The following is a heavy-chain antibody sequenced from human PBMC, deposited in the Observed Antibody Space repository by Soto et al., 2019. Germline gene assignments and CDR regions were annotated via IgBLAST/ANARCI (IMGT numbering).Heavy chain of an antibody. CDR1: GGSISSYY. Sequence: QVQLQESGPGLVKPSETLSLTCTVSGGSISSYYWSWIRQPPGKGLEWIGCIYYSGSTNYNPSLKSRVTISVDTSQNQFSLKLSAVTAADTAVYYCARDAGDGYKPYYYGMDVWGQGTTVTVSS. V-gene: IGHV4-59*01. D-gene: IGHD5-12*01. CDR2: IYYSGST. CDR3: ARDAGDGYKPYYYGMDV. J-gene: IGHJ6*02.